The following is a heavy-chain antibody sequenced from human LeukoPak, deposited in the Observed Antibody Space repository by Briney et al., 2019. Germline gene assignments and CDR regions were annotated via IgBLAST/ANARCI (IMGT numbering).Heavy chain of an antibody. D-gene: IGHD2-15*01. V-gene: IGHV1-69*04. J-gene: IGHJ4*02. CDR1: GGTFSSYA. Sequence: ASVTVSCKASGGTFSSYAISWVRQSPGQGLEWMGRIIPILGIANYAQKFQGRVTITADKSTSTAYMELSSLRSEDTAVYYCARGHCSGGSCYPGDYWGQGTLVTVSS. CDR3: ARGHCSGGSCYPGDY. CDR2: IIPILGIA.